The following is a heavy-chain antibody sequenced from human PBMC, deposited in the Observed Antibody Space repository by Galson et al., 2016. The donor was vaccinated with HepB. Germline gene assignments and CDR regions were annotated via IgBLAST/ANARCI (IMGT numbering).Heavy chain of an antibody. D-gene: IGHD3-9*01. CDR2: ISYDGSNE. J-gene: IGHJ4*02. CDR1: GFTFRSYG. V-gene: IGHV3-30*18. Sequence: SLRLSCAASGFTFRSYGMHWVRQAPGQGLEWVAFISYDGSNENYADSVKGRFTISRDISMNTVYLQMNGLRAEDTAVYHCAKDLDSDILTGYTADYWGQGTLVTVSS. CDR3: AKDLDSDILTGYTADY.